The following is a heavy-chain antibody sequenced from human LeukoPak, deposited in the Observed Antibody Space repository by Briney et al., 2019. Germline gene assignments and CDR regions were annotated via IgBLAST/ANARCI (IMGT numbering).Heavy chain of an antibody. Sequence: PGGSLRLSCAASGXTFSSYGVHWVRQAPGKGLEWVAVISYDGSNKYYADSVKGRFTISRDNSKNTLYLQMNSLRAEDTAVYYCAKRKGSGSFPDYWGQGTLVTVSS. J-gene: IGHJ4*02. V-gene: IGHV3-30*18. D-gene: IGHD3-10*01. CDR1: GXTFSSYG. CDR3: AKRKGSGSFPDY. CDR2: ISYDGSNK.